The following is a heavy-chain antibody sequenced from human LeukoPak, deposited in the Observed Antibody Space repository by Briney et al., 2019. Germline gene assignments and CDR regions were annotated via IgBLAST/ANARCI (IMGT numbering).Heavy chain of an antibody. V-gene: IGHV4-59*01. D-gene: IGHD5-24*01. J-gene: IGHJ3*02. CDR2: IYNSGST. CDR1: GGSISSYY. CDR3: ARARGATIFQSAFDI. Sequence: SETLSLTCTVSGGSISSYYWSWIRQPPGKGLEWIGYIYNSGSTNYNSSLKSRVTISADTSKNQFSLKLSSVTAAGTAVYYCARARGATIFQSAFDIWGQGTMVTVSS.